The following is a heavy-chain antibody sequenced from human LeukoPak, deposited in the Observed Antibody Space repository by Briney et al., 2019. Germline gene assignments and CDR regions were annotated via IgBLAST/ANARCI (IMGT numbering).Heavy chain of an antibody. CDR3: ARDRVVVVGATAYYYGMDV. J-gene: IGHJ6*02. D-gene: IGHD2-15*01. CDR2: IKQDGGEK. CDR1: GFTFSYYW. Sequence: PGGSLRLSCAASGFTFSYYWMSWVRQAPGKGLEWEANIKQDGGEKYYVDSVKGRFTISRDNAKNSLYLQMNSLRAEDTAVYYCARDRVVVVGATAYYYGMDVWGQGTTVTVSS. V-gene: IGHV3-7*04.